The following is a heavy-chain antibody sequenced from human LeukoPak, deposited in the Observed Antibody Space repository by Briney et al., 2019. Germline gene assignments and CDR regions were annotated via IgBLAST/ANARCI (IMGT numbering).Heavy chain of an antibody. D-gene: IGHD6-6*01. CDR2: IYYSGST. Sequence: PSETLSLTCTVSGGSISGGGYYWSWIRQHPGKGLEWIGYIYYSGSTYYNPSLKSRVTISVDTSKNQFSLKLSSVTAADTAVYYCAREVGAARPNFDYWGQGTLVTVSS. V-gene: IGHV4-31*03. J-gene: IGHJ4*02. CDR1: GGSISGGGYY. CDR3: AREVGAARPNFDY.